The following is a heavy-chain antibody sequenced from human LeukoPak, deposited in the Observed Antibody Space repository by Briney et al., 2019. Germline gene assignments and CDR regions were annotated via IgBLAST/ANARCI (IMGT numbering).Heavy chain of an antibody. CDR3: ARGRSSGWSPFDY. J-gene: IGHJ4*02. D-gene: IGHD6-19*01. Sequence: KASETLSLTCAVYGGSFSGYYWSWIRQPPGKGLEWIGEINHSGSTNYNPSLKSRVTISVDTSKNQFSLKLSSVTAADTAVYYCARGRSSGWSPFDYWGQGTLVTVSS. CDR1: GGSFSGYY. V-gene: IGHV4-34*01. CDR2: INHSGST.